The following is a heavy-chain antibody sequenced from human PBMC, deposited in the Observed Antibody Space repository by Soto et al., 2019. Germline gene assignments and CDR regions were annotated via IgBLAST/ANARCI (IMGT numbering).Heavy chain of an antibody. D-gene: IGHD6-19*01. J-gene: IGHJ4*02. V-gene: IGHV3-23*01. CDR3: AKATTNGGWFNPFDS. CDR2: LSGSGTST. Sequence: GGSLRLSCAASGFSFVNYAMNWVRQAPGKGLEWVSGLSGSGTSTYYADSVKGRFTISRDNSRDTLFLQMNSLTADDTAVYYCAKATTNGGWFNPFDSWGQGALVTVS. CDR1: GFSFVNYA.